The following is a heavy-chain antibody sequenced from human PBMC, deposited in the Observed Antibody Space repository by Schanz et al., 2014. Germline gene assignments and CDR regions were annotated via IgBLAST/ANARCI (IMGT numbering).Heavy chain of an antibody. V-gene: IGHV3-23*04. CDR2: ISGSGAGT. Sequence: VQLVESGGGVVQPGRSLRLSCAASGFTFNDYYMNWIRQAPGKGLEWVSAISGSGAGTYYTDSVKGRFTISRDNSKNTLYLQMNSLRAEDTAIYYCAKVRNIHGWDYYGLDVWGQGTTVTVSS. CDR1: GFTFNDYY. J-gene: IGHJ6*02. CDR3: AKVRNIHGWDYYGLDV. D-gene: IGHD6-19*01.